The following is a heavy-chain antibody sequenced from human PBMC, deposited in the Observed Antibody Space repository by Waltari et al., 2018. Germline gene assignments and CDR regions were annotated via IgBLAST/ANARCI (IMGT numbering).Heavy chain of an antibody. J-gene: IGHJ4*02. D-gene: IGHD5-12*01. CDR2: IYHSGST. CDR1: GYSLSSGYY. V-gene: IGHV4-38-2*01. Sequence: QVQLQESGPGLVKPSETLSLTCAVSGYSLSSGYYWGWIRQPPGKGLEWIGSIYHSGSTYYNPSLKSRVTISVDTSKNQFSLKLSSVTAADTAVYYCARPDRDGYNFDYWGQGTLVTVSS. CDR3: ARPDRDGYNFDY.